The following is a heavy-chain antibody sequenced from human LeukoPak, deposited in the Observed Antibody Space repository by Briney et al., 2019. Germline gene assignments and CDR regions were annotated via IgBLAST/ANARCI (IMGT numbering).Heavy chain of an antibody. J-gene: IGHJ4*02. Sequence: PGGSLRLSCAASGFTFSSYGMSWVRQAPGKGLEWVSAISGSGGSTYYADSVKGRFTISRDNSKNTLYLQMNSLRAEDTAVYYCAKPEPSYCGGDCYPPLGYWGQGTLVTVSS. CDR2: ISGSGGST. CDR1: GFTFSSYG. V-gene: IGHV3-23*01. D-gene: IGHD2-21*02. CDR3: AKPEPSYCGGDCYPPLGY.